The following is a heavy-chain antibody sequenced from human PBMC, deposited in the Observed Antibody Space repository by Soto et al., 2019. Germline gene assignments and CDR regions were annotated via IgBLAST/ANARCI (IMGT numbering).Heavy chain of an antibody. V-gene: IGHV3-23*01. D-gene: IGHD6-13*01. CDR3: AKSSGQTIIAAAGTIFDY. J-gene: IGHJ4*02. CDR2: ISGSGGST. CDR1: GFTFSSYA. Sequence: EVQLLESGGGLVQPGGSLRLSCAASGFTFSSYAMSRVRQAPGKGLEWVSAISGSGGSTYYADSVKGRFTISRDNSKNTLYLQMNSLRAEDTAVYYCAKSSGQTIIAAAGTIFDYWGQGTLVTVSS.